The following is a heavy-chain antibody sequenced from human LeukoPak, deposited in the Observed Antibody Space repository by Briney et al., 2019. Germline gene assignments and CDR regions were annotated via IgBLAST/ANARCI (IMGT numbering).Heavy chain of an antibody. CDR3: ARDRAAMVTAWFDP. D-gene: IGHD5-18*01. CDR2: ISAYNGNT. V-gene: IGHV1-18*01. CDR1: GYTFTSYG. J-gene: IGHJ5*02. Sequence: ASVKVSCKASGYTFTSYGISWVRQAPGQGLECMGWISAYNGNTNYAQKLQGRVTMTTDTSTSTAYMELRSLRSDDTAVYYCARDRAAMVTAWFDPWGQGTLVTVSS.